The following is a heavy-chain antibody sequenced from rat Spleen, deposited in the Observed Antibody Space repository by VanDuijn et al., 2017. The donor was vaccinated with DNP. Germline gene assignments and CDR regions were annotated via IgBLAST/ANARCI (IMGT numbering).Heavy chain of an antibody. CDR3: ARYYYSNYFDY. V-gene: IGHV2-27*01. D-gene: IGHD1-2*01. J-gene: IGHJ2*01. CDR2: IQSAGST. Sequence: QVQLKESGPGLVQPSQTLSLTCTVSGFSLISYHVHWVRQPPGKGLEWMGRIQSAGSTDYNSALKSRLSISRDTSKSQVFLKMTSLQTEDTAMYFCARYYYSNYFDYWGQGVMVTVSS. CDR1: GFSLISYH.